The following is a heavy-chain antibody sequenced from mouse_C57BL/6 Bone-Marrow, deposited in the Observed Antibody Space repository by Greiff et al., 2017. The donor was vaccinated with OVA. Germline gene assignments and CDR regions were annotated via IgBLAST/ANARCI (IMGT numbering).Heavy chain of an antibody. V-gene: IGHV5-15*01. CDR2: ISNLAYSI. D-gene: IGHD1-1*01. CDR1: GFTFSDYG. J-gene: IGHJ1*03. CDR3: ARRAAVVAPTEYFDV. Sequence: EVKVVESGGGLVQPGGSLKLSCAASGFTFSDYGMAWVRQAPRKGPEWVAFISNLAYSIYYADTVTGRFTISRENAKNTLYLEMSSLRSEDTAMYYGARRAAVVAPTEYFDVWGTGTTVTVSS.